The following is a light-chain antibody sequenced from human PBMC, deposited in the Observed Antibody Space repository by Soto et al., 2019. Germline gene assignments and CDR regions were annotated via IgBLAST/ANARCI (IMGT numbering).Light chain of an antibody. J-gene: IGKJ1*01. CDR2: GAS. V-gene: IGKV3-20*01. Sequence: EIVMTQSPATLSVSPWERATLSCRASQSVSSSYLAWYQQKPGQAPRLLIYGASSRATGIPDRFSGSGSGTDFNLTISRLEPEDFAVYYCQQYGSSPWTFGQGTKVDI. CDR1: QSVSSSY. CDR3: QQYGSSPWT.